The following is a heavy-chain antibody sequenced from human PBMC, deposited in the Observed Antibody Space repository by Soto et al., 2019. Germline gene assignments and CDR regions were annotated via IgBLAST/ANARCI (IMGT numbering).Heavy chain of an antibody. D-gene: IGHD3-3*01. V-gene: IGHV1-8*01. CDR2: MNPNSGNT. Sequence: QVQLVQSGAEVKKPGASVKVSCKASGYTFTSYDINWVRQATGQGLEWMGWMNPNSGNTGYAQKFQGRVTMTRNTSISTAYMELGSMRSEDTAVYYCARESEWVPTSWFDPWGQGTLVTVSS. CDR1: GYTFTSYD. J-gene: IGHJ5*02. CDR3: ARESEWVPTSWFDP.